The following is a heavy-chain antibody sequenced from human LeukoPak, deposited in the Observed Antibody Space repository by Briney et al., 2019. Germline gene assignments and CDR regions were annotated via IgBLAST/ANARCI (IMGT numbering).Heavy chain of an antibody. CDR1: GGSISSGGYY. CDR2: IYYSGST. Sequence: SETLSLTCTVSGGSISSGGYYWSWIRQHPGKGLEWIGYIYYSGSTYYNPSPKSRVTISVDTSKNQFSLKLSSVTAADTAVYYCARDRRETWYMTAFDIWGQGTTVTVSS. J-gene: IGHJ3*02. D-gene: IGHD1-1*01. V-gene: IGHV4-31*03. CDR3: ARDRRETWYMTAFDI.